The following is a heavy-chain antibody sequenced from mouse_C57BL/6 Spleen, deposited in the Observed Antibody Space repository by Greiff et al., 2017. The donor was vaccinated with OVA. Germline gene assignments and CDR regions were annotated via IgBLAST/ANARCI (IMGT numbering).Heavy chain of an antibody. Sequence: EVKVVESGGGLVKPGGSLKLSCAASGFTFSDYGMHWVRQAPEKGLEWVAYISSGSSTIYYADTVKGRFTISRDNAKNTLFLQMTSLRSEDTAMYYCARPDYYGSPYYAMDYWGQGTSVTVSS. V-gene: IGHV5-17*01. CDR2: ISSGSSTI. J-gene: IGHJ4*01. D-gene: IGHD1-1*01. CDR3: ARPDYYGSPYYAMDY. CDR1: GFTFSDYG.